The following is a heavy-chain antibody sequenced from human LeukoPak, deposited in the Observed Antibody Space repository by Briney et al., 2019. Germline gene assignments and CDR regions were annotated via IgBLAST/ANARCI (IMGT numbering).Heavy chain of an antibody. CDR3: ARRGRSSNYFDY. CDR1: GYTFTGYY. V-gene: IGHV1-2*02. J-gene: IGHJ4*02. CDR2: INPNSGGT. D-gene: IGHD6-6*01. Sequence: GASVKVSCKASGYTFTGYYMHWVRQAPGQGLEWMGWINPNSGGTNYAQKFQGRITMTRDTSISTAYLQWSSLKASDTATYYCARRGRSSNYFDYWGQGTLVTVSS.